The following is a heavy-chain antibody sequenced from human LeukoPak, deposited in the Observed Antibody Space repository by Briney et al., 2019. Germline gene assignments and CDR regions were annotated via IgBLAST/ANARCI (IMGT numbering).Heavy chain of an antibody. J-gene: IGHJ3*02. CDR2: VSISSGTI. Sequence: GGSLRLSCAASGFTFSTYGLHWVRQAPGKGLEWISFVSISSGTIYYADSVNGRFRISRDNSKNTLYLQMNSLRADDTAVYYCAKDLRRAAHPDAFDIWGQGTMVTVSS. D-gene: IGHD6-13*01. CDR3: AKDLRRAAHPDAFDI. V-gene: IGHV3-48*01. CDR1: GFTFSTYG.